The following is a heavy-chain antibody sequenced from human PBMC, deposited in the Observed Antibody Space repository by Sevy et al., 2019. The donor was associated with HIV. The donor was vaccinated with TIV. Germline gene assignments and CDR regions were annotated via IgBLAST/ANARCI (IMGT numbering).Heavy chain of an antibody. CDR1: GFTFSSAW. CDR2: IKSECDGGAI. Sequence: GGSLRLSCTASGFTFSSAWMSWVRQAPGKGLEWVGRIKSECDGGAIDYAAPVKGRFSISREDSKNTVYLQMNSLKTEDPAVYYCITDPAYRGYDEEVINYYFYGMDVWGQGTTVTVSS. J-gene: IGHJ6*02. D-gene: IGHD5-12*01. V-gene: IGHV3-15*01. CDR3: ITDPAYRGYDEEVINYYFYGMDV.